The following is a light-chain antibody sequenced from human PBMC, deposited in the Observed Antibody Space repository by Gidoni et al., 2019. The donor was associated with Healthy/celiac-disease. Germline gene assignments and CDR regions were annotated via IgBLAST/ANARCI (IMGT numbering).Light chain of an antibody. J-gene: IGLJ2*01. V-gene: IGLV1-51*02. CDR2: ENN. CDR1: SPNIGNNY. Sequence: QSVFTHPPSVSAAPGQTVTLSFSGSSPNIGNNYVPWYQQLPGTAPKLLIYENNKRPSGIPDRFSGSKSGTSATLGITGLQTGDEADYYCGTWDSSLSAVVFGGGTKLTVL. CDR3: GTWDSSLSAVV.